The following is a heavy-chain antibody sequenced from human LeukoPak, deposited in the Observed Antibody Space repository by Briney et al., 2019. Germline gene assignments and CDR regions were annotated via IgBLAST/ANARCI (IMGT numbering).Heavy chain of an antibody. Sequence: PGGSLRLSCAAYGFTFSTYGMHWVRQAPGKGLGWVAFIRSDGSNTYYADSVKGRFTISRDNSKNTLYMQMNSLRAEDTAVYYCARILSSAWGELGYWGQGTLVTVSS. D-gene: IGHD6-19*01. CDR1: GFTFSTYG. CDR3: ARILSSAWGELGY. CDR2: IRSDGSNT. J-gene: IGHJ4*02. V-gene: IGHV3-30*02.